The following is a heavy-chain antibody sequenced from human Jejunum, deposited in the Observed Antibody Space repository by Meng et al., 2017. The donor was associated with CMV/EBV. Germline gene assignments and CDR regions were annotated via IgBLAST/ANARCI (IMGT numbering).Heavy chain of an antibody. D-gene: IGHD3-10*01. Sequence: SGLSFSSSWMHWVRQSPGKGLLWVSCIPSAGGEPRYADSVKGRFRISRDNGKNTVFLHMDSLRDDDTGVYYCASAPSGLGFTEATNWGQGTLVTVLL. CDR3: ASAPSGLGFTEATN. CDR2: IPSAGGEP. J-gene: IGHJ1*01. V-gene: IGHV3-74*01. CDR1: GLSFSSSW.